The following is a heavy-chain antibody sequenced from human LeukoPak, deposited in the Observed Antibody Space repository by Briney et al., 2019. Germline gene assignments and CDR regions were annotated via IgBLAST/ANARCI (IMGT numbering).Heavy chain of an antibody. D-gene: IGHD3-22*01. CDR3: ARDDYDSSSPIYSQH. Sequence: ASVKVSCKASGYTFISYGITWVRQAPGQGLEWMGWISGYNGNTNYAQKVQGRVTMTTDTSTSTAYMELRSLTSDDTAVYYCARDDYDSSSPIYSQHWGQGTLVTVSS. J-gene: IGHJ1*01. CDR2: ISGYNGNT. CDR1: GYTFISYG. V-gene: IGHV1-18*01.